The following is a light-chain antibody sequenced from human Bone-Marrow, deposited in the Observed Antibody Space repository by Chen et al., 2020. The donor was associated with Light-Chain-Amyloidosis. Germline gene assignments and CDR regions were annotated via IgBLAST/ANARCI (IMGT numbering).Light chain of an antibody. Sequence: SYVLTQPSSVSVAPGQTATIACGGNNIGSTSVHWYQQTPGQAPLLVVYDDSDRPSGIPERLSGASSGNTDTLTSSRVEAGDEADYYCQVWDRSSDRPVFGGGTKLTVL. J-gene: IGLJ3*02. CDR3: QVWDRSSDRPV. V-gene: IGLV3-21*02. CDR1: NIGSTS. CDR2: DDS.